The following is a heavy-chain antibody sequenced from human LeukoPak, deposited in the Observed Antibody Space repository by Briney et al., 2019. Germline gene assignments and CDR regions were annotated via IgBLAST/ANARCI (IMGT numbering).Heavy chain of an antibody. D-gene: IGHD6-13*01. CDR1: GFTFSKYA. V-gene: IGHV3-23*01. J-gene: IGHJ6*03. CDR3: AKGTVGTYYFYYMDV. Sequence: PGGSLRLSCAASGFTFSKYAMTWVRQAPGKGLECVSAIGGSVAETYSADSVKGRSTISRDNSKNTLYLQMNSLRAEDTAIYYCAKGTVGTYYFYYMDVWGKGTTVTVSS. CDR2: IGGSVAET.